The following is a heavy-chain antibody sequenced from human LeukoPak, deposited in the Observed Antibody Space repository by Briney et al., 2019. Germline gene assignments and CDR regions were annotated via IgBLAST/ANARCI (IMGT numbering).Heavy chain of an antibody. D-gene: IGHD3-9*01. CDR1: GFTFSSYW. CDR3: ARDGNILTGYYADY. Sequence: PGGSLRLSCAASGFTFSSYWMSWVRQAPGKGLEWVANIKEDGSEKYYVDSVKGRSSISRDNAKNSLYLQMNSLRAEDTAVYYCARDGNILTGYYADYWGQGTLVTVSS. CDR2: IKEDGSEK. J-gene: IGHJ4*02. V-gene: IGHV3-7*01.